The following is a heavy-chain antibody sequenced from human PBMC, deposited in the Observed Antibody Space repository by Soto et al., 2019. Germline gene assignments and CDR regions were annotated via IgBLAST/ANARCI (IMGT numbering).Heavy chain of an antibody. J-gene: IGHJ4*02. CDR1: GFTFSSYA. CDR2: ISGSGGST. V-gene: IGHV3-23*01. D-gene: IGHD1-1*01. CDR3: AKDHQSRWLQPIRTTNDY. Sequence: PGGSLRLSCAASGFTFSSYAMSWVRQAPGKGLEWVSAISGSGGSTYYADSVKGRFTISRDNSKNTLYLQMNSLRAEDTAVYYCAKDHQSRWLQPIRTTNDYWGQGTLVTVSS.